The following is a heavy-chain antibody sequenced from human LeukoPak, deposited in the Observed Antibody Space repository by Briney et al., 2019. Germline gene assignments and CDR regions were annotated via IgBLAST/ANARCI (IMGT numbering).Heavy chain of an antibody. D-gene: IGHD1-26*01. CDR3: ARDSGSYYDFDY. Sequence: GASVKVSCKASGYTFTSYDINWVRQATGQGLEWMGWMNPNSGNTGYAQKFPGRVTMTRNTSISTAYMELSSLRSQDTAVYYCARDSGSYYDFDYWGQGTLGTVSS. V-gene: IGHV1-8*01. J-gene: IGHJ4*02. CDR1: GYTFTSYD. CDR2: MNPNSGNT.